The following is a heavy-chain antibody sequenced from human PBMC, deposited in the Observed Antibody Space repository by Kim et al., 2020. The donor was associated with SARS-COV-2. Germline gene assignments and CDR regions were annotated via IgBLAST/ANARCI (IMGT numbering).Heavy chain of an antibody. CDR3: ARGFDI. Sequence: IYYSGRTNYTPSLKSRVTISVDTSKNQFSLKLSAVTAADTAVYYCARGFDIWGQGTMVTVSS. J-gene: IGHJ3*02. CDR2: IYYSGRT. V-gene: IGHV4-59*09.